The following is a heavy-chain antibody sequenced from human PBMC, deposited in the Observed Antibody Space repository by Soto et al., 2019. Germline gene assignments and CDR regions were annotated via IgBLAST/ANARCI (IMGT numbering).Heavy chain of an antibody. CDR3: ARTDYSKIDY. J-gene: IGHJ4*02. CDR1: DGSINNYY. V-gene: IGHV4-59*01. CDR2: VYYTGTT. Sequence: LSLTCTVSDGSINNYYWSWIRQPPGGTLEWIGHVYYTGTTNYSPSLRSRVTISLDTSRNQFSLKLSSVTAADTAVYYCARTDYSKIDYWGQGALVTVSS. D-gene: IGHD4-4*01.